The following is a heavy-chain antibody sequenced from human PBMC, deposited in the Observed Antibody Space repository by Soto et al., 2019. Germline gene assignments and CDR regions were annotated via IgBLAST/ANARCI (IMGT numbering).Heavy chain of an antibody. CDR1: GGTFSSYA. Sequence: QVQLVQSGAEAKKPGSSVKVSCKASGGTFSSYAISWVRQAPGQGLEWMGGIIPIFGTANYAQKFQGRVTITADESTSTAYMELSSLRSEDTAVYYCARRGRGLAVAGTVGSLDYWGQGTLVTVSS. CDR2: IIPIFGTA. J-gene: IGHJ4*02. V-gene: IGHV1-69*01. CDR3: ARRGRGLAVAGTVGSLDY. D-gene: IGHD6-19*01.